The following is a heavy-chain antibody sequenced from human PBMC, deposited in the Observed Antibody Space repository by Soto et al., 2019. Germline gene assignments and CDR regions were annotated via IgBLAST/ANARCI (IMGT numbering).Heavy chain of an antibody. CDR2: IYYSGST. CDR1: GGSISSSSYY. CDR3: AGEYYYVSSGDYHLYGMDV. Sequence: SETLSLTCTVSGGSISSSSYYWGWIRQPPGKGLEWIGSIYYSGSTYYNPSLKSRVTISVDTSKNQFSLKLSSVTAADTAVYYCAGEYYYVSSGDYHLYGMDVWGQRTTVTVS. J-gene: IGHJ6*02. V-gene: IGHV4-39*02. D-gene: IGHD3-22*01.